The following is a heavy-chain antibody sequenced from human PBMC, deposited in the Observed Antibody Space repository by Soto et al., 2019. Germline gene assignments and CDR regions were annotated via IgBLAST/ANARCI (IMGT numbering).Heavy chain of an antibody. D-gene: IGHD7-27*01. CDR3: TPQNWGTPPSDAFDI. CDR2: IKSKTDGGTT. J-gene: IGHJ3*02. V-gene: IGHV3-15*07. CDR1: GFTFSHPG. Sequence: PGGPLRLSCAASGFTFSHPGQNWVRQAPRKGLEWVGRIKSKTDGGTTDYAAPVKGRFTISRDDSKHTLYLQMNSLKTEDTAVYYCTPQNWGTPPSDAFDIWGQGTMVTVSS.